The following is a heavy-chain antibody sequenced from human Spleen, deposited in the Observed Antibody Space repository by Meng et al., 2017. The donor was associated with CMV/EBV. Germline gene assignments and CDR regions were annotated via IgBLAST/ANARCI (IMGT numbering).Heavy chain of an antibody. V-gene: IGHV3-74*01. D-gene: IGHD2-8*01. CDR2: INSDGDST. J-gene: IGHJ6*02. Sequence: GGSLRLSCAASGFTFSRYWMHWVRQPPGKGLVWVSRINSDGDSTNYADSVKGRFTISRDNTKNSLYLQMSSLRAEDTAVYYCARDNGGPNPYYYYGMDVWGQGTTVTVSS. CDR1: GFTFSRYW. CDR3: ARDNGGPNPYYYYGMDV.